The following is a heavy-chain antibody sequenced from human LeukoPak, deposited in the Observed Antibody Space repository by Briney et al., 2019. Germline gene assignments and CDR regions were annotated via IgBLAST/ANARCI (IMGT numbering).Heavy chain of an antibody. J-gene: IGHJ4*02. CDR2: IYSSGST. CDR3: ARLKLLWSNYFDY. Sequence: PSETLSLTCTVSGGSISTYYWSWIRQPAGKGLEWIGRIYSSGSTNYNPSLKSRVTMSVDTPKNQFSLKLRSVTAADTAVYYCARLKLLWSNYFDYWGQGTLVTVSS. CDR1: GGSISTYY. V-gene: IGHV4-4*07. D-gene: IGHD2-2*01.